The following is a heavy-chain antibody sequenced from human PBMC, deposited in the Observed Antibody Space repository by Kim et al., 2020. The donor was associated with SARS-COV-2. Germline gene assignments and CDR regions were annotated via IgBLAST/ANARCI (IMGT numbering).Heavy chain of an antibody. D-gene: IGHD3-22*01. CDR1: GFTFSSYA. V-gene: IGHV3-23*01. CDR2: ISGSGGST. J-gene: IGHJ2*01. Sequence: GGSLRLSCAASGFTFSSYAMSWVRQAPGKGLEWVSAISGSGGSTYYADSVKGRFTISRDNSKNTLYLQMNSLRAEDTAVYYCAKRGARYDSSGYSGSYWYFDLWGGGTLLTVSS. CDR3: AKRGARYDSSGYSGSYWYFDL.